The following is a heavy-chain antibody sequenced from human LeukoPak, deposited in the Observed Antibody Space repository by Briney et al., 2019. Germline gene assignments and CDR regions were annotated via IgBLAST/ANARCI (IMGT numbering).Heavy chain of an antibody. J-gene: IGHJ4*02. CDR3: ASSYGPTIYSFDS. Sequence: GASVKVSCTASGYTFTSYGISWVRQAPGQGLEWMGWISAYNGNTNYAQKLQGRLTMTTNTPTSTAYMELRSLRPDDTAVYYCASSYGPTIYSFDSWGQGTLVTVSS. CDR2: ISAYNGNT. V-gene: IGHV1-18*01. CDR1: GYTFTSYG. D-gene: IGHD4-17*01.